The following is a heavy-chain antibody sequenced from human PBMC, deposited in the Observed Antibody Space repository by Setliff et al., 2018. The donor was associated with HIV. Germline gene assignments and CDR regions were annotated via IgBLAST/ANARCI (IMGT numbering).Heavy chain of an antibody. CDR3: ASLTDYGGDSGSH. Sequence: SETLSLTCAVSGYSISSGYYWGWIRQPPGKGLEWIGSIYHSGSTYYNPSLRSRVTISVDTSKNPFSLNLRSVTAADTAVYYCASLTDYGGDSGSHWGQGTLVTVSS. V-gene: IGHV4-38-2*01. CDR1: GYSISSGYY. CDR2: IYHSGST. D-gene: IGHD4-17*01. J-gene: IGHJ4*02.